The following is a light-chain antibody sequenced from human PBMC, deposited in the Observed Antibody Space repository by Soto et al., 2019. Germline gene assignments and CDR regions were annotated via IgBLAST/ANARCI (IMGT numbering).Light chain of an antibody. Sequence: QSVLTQPPSVSGSPGQSVTISCTGTSSDVGSYNRVSWYQQPPGTAPKLMIYEVNNRPSGVPDRFSGSKSGNTASLTISGLQAEDEADYYCSSYTSSTTLVFGGGTQLTGL. V-gene: IGLV2-18*02. CDR2: EVN. CDR1: SSDVGSYNR. J-gene: IGLJ2*01. CDR3: SSYTSSTTLV.